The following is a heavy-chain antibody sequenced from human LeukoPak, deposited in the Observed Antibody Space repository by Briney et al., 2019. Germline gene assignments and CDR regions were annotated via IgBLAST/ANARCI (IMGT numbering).Heavy chain of an antibody. Sequence: SETLSLTCAVYGGSFSGYYWSWIRQPPGKGLEWIGEIDRTGITNYNPSLKSRVTISVDTSNNQFSLKLSSVTAADTAVYYCARGVVGYNWFDPWGQGTLVTVSS. CDR3: ARGVVGYNWFDP. CDR1: GGSFSGYY. V-gene: IGHV4-34*01. CDR2: IDRTGIT. D-gene: IGHD2-15*01. J-gene: IGHJ5*02.